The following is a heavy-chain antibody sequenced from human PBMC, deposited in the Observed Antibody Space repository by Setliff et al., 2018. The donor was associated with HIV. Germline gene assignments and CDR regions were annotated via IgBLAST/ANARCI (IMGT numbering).Heavy chain of an antibody. J-gene: IGHJ4*02. CDR1: RGSISSGTYY. CDR3: ARHAAGPDGPFDY. CDR2: VYHTGST. V-gene: IGHV4-39*01. Sequence: SETLSLTCTVSRGSISSGTYYWTWIRQPPGKGLEWIGNVYHTGSTYYNPSLKSRVTISVDTSKNQFSLKLSSVIAADTAVYYCARHAAGPDGPFDYWGQGTLVTVSS.